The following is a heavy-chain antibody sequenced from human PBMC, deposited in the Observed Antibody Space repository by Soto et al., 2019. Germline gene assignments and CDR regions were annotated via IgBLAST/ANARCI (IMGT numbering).Heavy chain of an antibody. CDR2: IFYGGST. V-gene: IGHV4-39*01. D-gene: IGHD3-10*01. Sequence: QLQLQESGPGLLKPSETLSLTCSVSGGSVYSTSYYWGWIRQPPGKGLEWVGHIFYGGSTYYNPSLESRVAISVDTSKNQVSLRLTSVTAEDTAVYYCARRLASGSPYFDYWGQGTLVTVSS. CDR1: GGSVYSTSYY. CDR3: ARRLASGSPYFDY. J-gene: IGHJ4*02.